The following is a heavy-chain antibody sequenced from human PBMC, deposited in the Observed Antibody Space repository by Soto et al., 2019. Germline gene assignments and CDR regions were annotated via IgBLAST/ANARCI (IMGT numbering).Heavy chain of an antibody. CDR3: ARERRDSSGYRNYYYYGMDV. D-gene: IGHD3-22*01. J-gene: IGHJ6*02. Sequence: QVQLVESGGGVVQPGRSLRLSCAASGFTFSSYAMHWVRQASGKGLEWVAVISYDGSNKYYADSVKGRFTISRDNSKNTLYLQMNSLRAEDTAVYYCARERRDSSGYRNYYYYGMDVWGQGTTVTVSS. CDR1: GFTFSSYA. CDR2: ISYDGSNK. V-gene: IGHV3-30-3*01.